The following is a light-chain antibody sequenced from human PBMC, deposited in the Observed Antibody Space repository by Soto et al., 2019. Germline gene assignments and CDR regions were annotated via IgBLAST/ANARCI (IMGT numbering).Light chain of an antibody. CDR2: DVS. CDR1: SSDVGGYNY. Sequence: QSVLTQPASVSGSPGQSITISCTGDSSDVGGYNYVSWYQQHPGKAPKLMIYDVSNRPSGVSNRFSGSKSGNTASLTISGLQAEDEADYYCSSYTSSSTLYVFGTGTKVTGL. V-gene: IGLV2-14*01. CDR3: SSYTSSSTLYV. J-gene: IGLJ1*01.